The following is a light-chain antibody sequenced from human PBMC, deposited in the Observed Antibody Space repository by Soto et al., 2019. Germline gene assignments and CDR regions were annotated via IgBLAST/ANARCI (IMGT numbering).Light chain of an antibody. J-gene: IGKJ1*01. CDR1: QSINIW. CDR3: QQYNSYST. CDR2: DAS. Sequence: DIQMTQSPSTLSASVGDRVTITCRASQSINIWLAWYQQKPGKAPKLLIYDASSLESGVPSRFSGSGSGTEFTLTISSLQPDDFATYYCQQYNSYSTFGQGTKVDI. V-gene: IGKV1-5*01.